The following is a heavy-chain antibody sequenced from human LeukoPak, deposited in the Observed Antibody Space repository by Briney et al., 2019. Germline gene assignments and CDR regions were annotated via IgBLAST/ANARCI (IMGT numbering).Heavy chain of an antibody. Sequence: GGSLRLSCAASGFTFSNYEMNWVRQTPGKGLEWVSYISDHGKSRNYVDSVKGRFTISRDNAKNSLYLQMNSLRAEDTAVYYCAKDLAPTYYDILTGYQGIDWGQGTLVTVSS. CDR1: GFTFSNYE. CDR3: AKDLAPTYYDILTGYQGID. CDR2: ISDHGKSR. V-gene: IGHV3-48*03. J-gene: IGHJ4*02. D-gene: IGHD3-9*01.